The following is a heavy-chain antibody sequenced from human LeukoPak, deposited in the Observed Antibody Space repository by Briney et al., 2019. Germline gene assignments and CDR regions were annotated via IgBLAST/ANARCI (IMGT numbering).Heavy chain of an antibody. Sequence: GGSLRLSCAASGFTFSDHYMDWVRQAPGKGLEWVGRTRKKTNSYTTEYAASVKGRFSLSRDDLKNSLYLQMNSLKIEDTAVYYCARIAKGVGVDYWGQGTLVTVSS. D-gene: IGHD2-15*01. J-gene: IGHJ4*02. CDR2: TRKKTNSYTT. CDR1: GFTFSDHY. V-gene: IGHV3-72*01. CDR3: ARIAKGVGVDY.